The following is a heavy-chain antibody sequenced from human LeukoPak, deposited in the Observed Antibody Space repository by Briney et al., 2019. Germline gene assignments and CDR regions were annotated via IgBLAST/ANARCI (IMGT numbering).Heavy chain of an antibody. D-gene: IGHD6-13*01. CDR3: ARDKAAAGPRNSY. V-gene: IGHV3-7*03. J-gene: IGHJ4*02. CDR2: LNQDGSET. CDR1: GFTFSSYA. Sequence: GGSLRLSCAASGFTFSSYAMTWVRQSPGKGLEWVANLNQDGSETYYVDSVKGRFTISRDNAKNSLYLQVNSLRAEDTAVYYCARDKAAAGPRNSYWGQGTLVTVSS.